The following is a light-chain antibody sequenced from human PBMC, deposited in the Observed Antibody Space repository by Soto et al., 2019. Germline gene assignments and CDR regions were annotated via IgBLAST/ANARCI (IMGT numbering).Light chain of an antibody. CDR3: YSTDRSGTP. CDR1: SLPKKC. Sequence: SYELAQPPSVSVSPGQTARITCSGASLPKKCADCYQQKSGQAPVLVIYEDIKRPSGIPERFSGSSSGTLAILTISGAEVEDEVGHFIYSTDRSGTPFGTGTKLTVL. V-gene: IGLV3-10*01. J-gene: IGLJ1*01. CDR2: EDI.